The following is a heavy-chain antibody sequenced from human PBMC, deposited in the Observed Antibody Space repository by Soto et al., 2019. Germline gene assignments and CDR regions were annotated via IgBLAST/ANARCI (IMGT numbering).Heavy chain of an antibody. CDR2: IRSKANSYAT. CDR1: GFTFSGSA. J-gene: IGHJ6*02. D-gene: IGHD3-3*01. CDR3: TTHGGGYGFWSGYRPYYYYGMDV. V-gene: IGHV3-73*01. Sequence: GGSLRLSCAASGFTFSGSAMHWVRQASGKGLEWVGRIRSKANSYATAYAASVKGRFTISRDDSKNTAYQQMNSLKTEDTAVYYCTTHGGGYGFWSGYRPYYYYGMDVWGQGTTVTVSS.